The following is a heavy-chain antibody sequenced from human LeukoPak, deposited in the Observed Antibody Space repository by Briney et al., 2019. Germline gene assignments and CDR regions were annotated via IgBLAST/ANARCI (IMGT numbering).Heavy chain of an antibody. D-gene: IGHD3-22*01. CDR1: GFTFSSYS. Sequence: TGGSLRLSCAASGFTFSSYSMNWVRQAPGKGLEWVSSISSSSSYIYYADSVKGRFTISRDNAKNSLYLQMNSLRAEDTAVYYCARGSYYYDSSGYYPFDYWGQGTLVTVSS. CDR3: ARGSYYYDSSGYYPFDY. V-gene: IGHV3-21*01. J-gene: IGHJ4*02. CDR2: ISSSSSYI.